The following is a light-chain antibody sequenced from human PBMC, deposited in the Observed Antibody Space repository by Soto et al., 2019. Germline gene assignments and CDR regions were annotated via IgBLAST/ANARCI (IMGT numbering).Light chain of an antibody. CDR2: NDN. CDR1: SSNIGAGYD. V-gene: IGLV1-40*01. Sequence: QSVLTQPPSVSGAPGQRVTISCTGSSSNIGAGYDVHWYQQLPGTAPKLLLYNDNNRPSGVPDRISGSKSGTSASLAITGLQAEDEADYYCQSSDSSLSGYVFGTGTKLTVL. J-gene: IGLJ1*01. CDR3: QSSDSSLSGYV.